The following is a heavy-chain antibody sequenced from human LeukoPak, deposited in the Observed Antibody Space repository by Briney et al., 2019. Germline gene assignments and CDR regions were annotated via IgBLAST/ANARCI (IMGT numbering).Heavy chain of an antibody. CDR3: AKPQDSSIQLWPQGFDY. D-gene: IGHD5-18*01. CDR1: GFTFSSYA. J-gene: IGHJ4*02. Sequence: PGGSLRLSCAASGFTFSSYAMSWVRQAPGKGLEWVSAISGSGGSTYYADSVKGRFTISRDNSKNTLYLQMNSLRAEDTAVYYCAKPQDSSIQLWPQGFDYWGQGTLVTASS. CDR2: ISGSGGST. V-gene: IGHV3-23*01.